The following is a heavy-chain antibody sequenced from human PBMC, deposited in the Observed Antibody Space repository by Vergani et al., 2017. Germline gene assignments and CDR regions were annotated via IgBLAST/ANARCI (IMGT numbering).Heavy chain of an antibody. D-gene: IGHD3-3*01. Sequence: QVQLVQSGAEVKKPGASVKVSCKASGYTFTSYGISWVRQAPGQGLEWMGWISAYNGNTNYAQKLQGRVTMTTDTSTSTAYMELRSLRSDDTAVYYCAREREPYKPVGSWSGYYDYWGQGTLVTVSS. J-gene: IGHJ4*02. CDR1: GYTFTSYG. CDR3: AREREPYKPVGSWSGYYDY. V-gene: IGHV1-18*01. CDR2: ISAYNGNT.